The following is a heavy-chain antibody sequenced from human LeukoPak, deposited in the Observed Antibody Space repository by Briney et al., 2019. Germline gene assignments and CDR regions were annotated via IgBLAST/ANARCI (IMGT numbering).Heavy chain of an antibody. D-gene: IGHD3-10*01. J-gene: IGHJ4*02. CDR3: VRGTPTPGMDY. V-gene: IGHV7-4-1*02. CDR1: GYPFSAHF. Sequence: ASVKVSCKASGYPFSAHFLNWVRQAPGQRVEWMGNIDTSTGNPRYAQDFTGRFVFSLDTSVSTAYLQITSLKADDTAAYYCVRGTPTPGMDYWGQGTQVTVSS. CDR2: IDTSTGNP.